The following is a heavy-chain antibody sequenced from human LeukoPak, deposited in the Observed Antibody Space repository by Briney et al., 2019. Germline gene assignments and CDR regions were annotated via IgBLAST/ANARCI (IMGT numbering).Heavy chain of an antibody. CDR3: AKDKGVVAGPIDY. J-gene: IGHJ4*02. Sequence: GGSLRLSCAASGFTFSSYSMNWVRQAPGKGLEWVSYISSSSSTIYYADSVKGRFTISRDNAKNSLYLQMNSLRAEDTALYYCAKDKGVVAGPIDYWGQGTLVTVSS. CDR2: ISSSSSTI. V-gene: IGHV3-48*04. D-gene: IGHD6-19*01. CDR1: GFTFSSYS.